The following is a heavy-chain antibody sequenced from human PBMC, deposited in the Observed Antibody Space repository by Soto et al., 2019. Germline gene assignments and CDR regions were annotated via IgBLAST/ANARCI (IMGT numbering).Heavy chain of an antibody. CDR2: ISSSGSTI. V-gene: IGHV3-11*01. CDR3: ARGWASVTTPFDY. CDR1: GFAFSDPY. D-gene: IGHD4-17*01. Sequence: QVQLVESGGGLVKPGGSLRLSCAASGFAFSDPYMSWIRQAPGKGLEWISYISSSGSTIYYADSVKGRFTISRDNAKKSLYLQMDSLTADDTAVYYCARGWASVTTPFDYWGQGPQVTVSS. J-gene: IGHJ4*02.